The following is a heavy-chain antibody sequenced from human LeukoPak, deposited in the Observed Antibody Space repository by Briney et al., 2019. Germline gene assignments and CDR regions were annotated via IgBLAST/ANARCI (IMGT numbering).Heavy chain of an antibody. J-gene: IGHJ4*02. D-gene: IGHD3-16*02. CDR3: ARESFEGRYDYVWGSYRWYYFDY. CDR1: GYTFTGYY. CDR2: INPNSGGT. Sequence: ASVKVSCTASGYTFTGYYMHWVRQAPGQGLEWMGWINPNSGGTNYAQKFQGRVTMTRDTSISTAYMELSRLRSDDTAVYYCARESFEGRYDYVWGSYRWYYFDYWGQGTLVTVSS. V-gene: IGHV1-2*02.